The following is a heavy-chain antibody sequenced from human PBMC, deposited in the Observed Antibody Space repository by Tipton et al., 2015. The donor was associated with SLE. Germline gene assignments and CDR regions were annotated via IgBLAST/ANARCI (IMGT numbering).Heavy chain of an antibody. CDR2: IYYSGST. Sequence: LRLSCTVSGGSISSGGYYWSWIRQHPGKGLEWIGYIYYSGSTNYNPSLKGRVTISVDTSKNPFSLKLSSVTAADTGVYYCARLRLSAFDIWGQGTMVTVSS. CDR1: GGSISSGGYY. D-gene: IGHD2/OR15-2a*01. CDR3: ARLRLSAFDI. V-gene: IGHV4-61*08. J-gene: IGHJ3*02.